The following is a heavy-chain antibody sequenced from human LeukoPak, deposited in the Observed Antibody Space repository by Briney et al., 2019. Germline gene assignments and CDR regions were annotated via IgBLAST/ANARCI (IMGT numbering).Heavy chain of an antibody. D-gene: IGHD1-26*01. CDR2: IRYDGSNK. Sequence: GGSLRLSCAASGFTFSSYGMHWVRQAPGKGLEWVAFIRYDGSNKYYADSVQGRFTISRDNSKNTLYLQMNSLRAEDTAVYYCARALRIVGATSVGYWGQGTLVTVSS. CDR1: GFTFSSYG. J-gene: IGHJ4*02. CDR3: ARALRIVGATSVGY. V-gene: IGHV3-30*02.